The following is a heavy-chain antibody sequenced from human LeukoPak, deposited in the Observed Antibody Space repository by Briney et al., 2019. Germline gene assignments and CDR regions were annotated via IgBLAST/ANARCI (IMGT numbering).Heavy chain of an antibody. CDR2: INPSGGST. J-gene: IGHJ4*02. Sequence: ASVKVSCKASGYTFTSYYMHWVRQAPGQGLEWMGIINPSGGSTSYAQKFQGRVTMTRDTSTSTAYMELSSLRSEDTAVYYCAAIFSAAADYWGQGTLVTVSS. CDR1: GYTFTSYY. CDR3: AAIFSAAADY. V-gene: IGHV1-46*03. D-gene: IGHD2/OR15-2a*01.